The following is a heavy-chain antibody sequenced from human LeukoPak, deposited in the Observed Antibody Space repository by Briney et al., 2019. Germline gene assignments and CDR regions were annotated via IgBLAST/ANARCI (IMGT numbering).Heavy chain of an antibody. J-gene: IGHJ4*02. CDR1: GYTFTSYG. Sequence: ASVKLSCKASGYTFTSYGISWVRLAPGQGLEWMGWISAYNGNTNYAQKLQGRVTMTTETSTSTAYMELRSLRSDDTAVYYCARDQGGYYDSDFDYWGQGTLVTVSS. CDR2: ISAYNGNT. D-gene: IGHD3-22*01. V-gene: IGHV1-18*01. CDR3: ARDQGGYYDSDFDY.